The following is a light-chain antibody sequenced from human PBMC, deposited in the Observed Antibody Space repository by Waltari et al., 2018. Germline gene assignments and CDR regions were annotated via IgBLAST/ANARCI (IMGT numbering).Light chain of an antibody. Sequence: DTVMTPTPLSMSVTPGQPASISPNSIQSLLSTDGITYLYWYLQKPGQSPQLLIYEVSVRFSGVPDRFSGSGSGTDFTLKISRVESEDVGIYYCMQATHIPFTFGQGTEQQIK. CDR2: EVS. CDR3: MQATHIPFT. V-gene: IGKV2-29*02. J-gene: IGKJ2*01. CDR1: QSLLSTDGITY.